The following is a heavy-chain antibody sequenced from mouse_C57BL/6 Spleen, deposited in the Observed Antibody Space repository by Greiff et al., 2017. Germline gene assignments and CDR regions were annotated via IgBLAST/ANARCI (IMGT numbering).Heavy chain of an antibody. CDR1: GYTFTSYW. V-gene: IGHV1-64*01. J-gene: IGHJ3*01. Sequence: VQLQQPGAELVKPGASVKLSCKASGYTFTSYWMHWVQQRPGQGLEWIGMIHPNSGSTYYNEKFKSKATLSVDKSSSTAYMQLSGLTSENSAVYYNARGDDGYYGAWFAYWGQGTLVTVSA. CDR2: IHPNSGST. CDR3: ARGDDGYYGAWFAY. D-gene: IGHD2-3*01.